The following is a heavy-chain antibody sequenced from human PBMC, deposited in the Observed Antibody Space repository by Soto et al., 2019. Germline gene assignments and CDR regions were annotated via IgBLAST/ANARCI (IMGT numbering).Heavy chain of an antibody. CDR3: ARRIKRWLRSDAFDI. CDR1: GGSISSYY. D-gene: IGHD6-19*01. J-gene: IGHJ3*02. V-gene: IGHV4-59*01. Sequence: LSLTCTVSGGSISSYYWSWIRQPPGKGLEWIGYIYYSGSTNYNPSLKSRVTISVDTSKNQFSLKLSSVTAADTAVYYCARRIKRWLRSDAFDIWGQGTMVTVSS. CDR2: IYYSGST.